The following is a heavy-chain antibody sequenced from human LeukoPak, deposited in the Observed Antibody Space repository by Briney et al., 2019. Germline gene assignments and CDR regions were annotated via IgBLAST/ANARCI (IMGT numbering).Heavy chain of an antibody. J-gene: IGHJ6*02. CDR1: GFTFSDYY. Sequence: PGGSLRLSCAASGFTFSDYYMSWVRQAPGKGPEWVSYISGDGATYYAAYAKSRFTISSDNDQKSLYLQLINLRAEDTAIYYCARGFRAVVGGDGYYCGMDVWGQGTTVIVSS. D-gene: IGHD2-21*01. V-gene: IGHV3-11*01. CDR3: ARGFRAVVGGDGYYCGMDV. CDR2: ISGDGAT.